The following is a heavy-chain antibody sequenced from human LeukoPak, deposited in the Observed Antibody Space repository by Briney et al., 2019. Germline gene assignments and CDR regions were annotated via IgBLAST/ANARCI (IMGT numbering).Heavy chain of an antibody. CDR2: ISGSGGST. D-gene: IGHD6-13*01. J-gene: IGHJ4*02. V-gene: IGHV3-23*01. Sequence: GGSLRLSCAASGFTVSSNYMSWVRQAPGKGLEWVSAISGSGGSTYYADSVKGRFTISRDNSKNTLYLQMNSLRAEDTAVYYCAKMDSRMIDYWGQGTLVTVSS. CDR1: GFTVSSNY. CDR3: AKMDSRMIDY.